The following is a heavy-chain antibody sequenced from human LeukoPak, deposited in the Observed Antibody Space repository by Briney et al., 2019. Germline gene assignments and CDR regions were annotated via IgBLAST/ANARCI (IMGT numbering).Heavy chain of an antibody. CDR3: ARGIRFLEWLPNNWFDP. CDR1: GGSFSGYY. J-gene: IGHJ5*02. Sequence: SETLSLTCAVYGGSFSGYYWSWIRQPPGKGLEWIGEINHSGSTNYNPSLKSRVTISVDTSKNQFSLKLSSVTAADTAVYYCARGIRFLEWLPNNWFDPWGQGTLVTVSS. V-gene: IGHV4-34*01. CDR2: INHSGST. D-gene: IGHD3-3*01.